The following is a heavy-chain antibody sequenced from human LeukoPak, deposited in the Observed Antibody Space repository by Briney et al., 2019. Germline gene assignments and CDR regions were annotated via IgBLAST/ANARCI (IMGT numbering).Heavy chain of an antibody. Sequence: SETLSLTCAVSGYSISSGYYWGWIRQPPGKGLEWIGSIYHSGSTYYNPPLKSRVTISVDTSKNQFSLKLRSVTAVDTAVYYCARIYSNYVDYWGQGTLVTVSS. J-gene: IGHJ4*02. V-gene: IGHV4-38-2*01. D-gene: IGHD4-11*01. CDR2: IYHSGST. CDR3: ARIYSNYVDY. CDR1: GYSISSGYY.